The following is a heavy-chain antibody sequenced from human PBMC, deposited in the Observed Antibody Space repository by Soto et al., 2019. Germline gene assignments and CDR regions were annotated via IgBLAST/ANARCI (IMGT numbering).Heavy chain of an antibody. V-gene: IGHV4-34*01. CDR3: VRGRDAGVVAARGNKWFDP. CDR1: GGSFSGYY. D-gene: IGHD2-15*01. Sequence: PSETLSLTCVVYGGSFSGYYWSWIRQPPGKGLEWIGEINHSGSTTYNPSLKSRVTISVDTSKNQFSLKLSSVTAAATPANYCVRGRDAGVVAARGNKWFDPWGQGTLVTVSS. J-gene: IGHJ5*02. CDR2: INHSGST.